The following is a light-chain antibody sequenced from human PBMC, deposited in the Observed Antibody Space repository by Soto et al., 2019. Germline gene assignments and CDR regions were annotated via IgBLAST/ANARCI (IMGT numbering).Light chain of an antibody. CDR2: RAS. CDR1: QSVTGSY. J-gene: IGKJ4*01. CDR3: QQYGSSPLT. V-gene: IGKV3-20*01. Sequence: EIVLTQSPGTLSLSPGERATLSCRASQSVTGSYLAWYQQKPGQAPKSLIYRASSRATGIPDRFSGSGSGTDFTLTISRLEPEDFAVYYCQQYGSSPLTFGGGTKVEI.